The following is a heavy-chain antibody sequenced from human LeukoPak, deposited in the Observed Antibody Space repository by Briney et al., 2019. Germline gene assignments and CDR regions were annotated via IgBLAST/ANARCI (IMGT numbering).Heavy chain of an antibody. CDR1: GGSSSGFY. J-gene: IGHJ3*02. CDR2: ISSSSYI. CDR3: ARGGRANGVYDAFDI. V-gene: IGHV3-69-1*01. D-gene: IGHD2-8*01. Sequence: PSETLSLTCVVYGGSSSGFYWTWIRQTPGKGLEWVSSISSSSYIYYADSVKGRFTISRDNAKNSLYLQMNTLRAEDTALYYCARGGRANGVYDAFDIWGQGTMVTVSS.